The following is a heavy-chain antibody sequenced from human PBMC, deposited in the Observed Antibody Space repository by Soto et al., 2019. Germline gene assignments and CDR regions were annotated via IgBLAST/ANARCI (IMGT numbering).Heavy chain of an antibody. D-gene: IGHD3-10*01. Sequence: QVQLQESGPGLVKPSETLSLTCTVSGGSISSYFWSWIRQPPGKGLEWIGYIYYTGRTNYNPSLKSRVTISRDTSKNPFPLKLSSGTAADTAVDYCARGSLWFGALGADDPWGQGTLVTVSS. J-gene: IGHJ5*02. CDR2: IYYTGRT. CDR1: GGSISSYF. V-gene: IGHV4-59*01. CDR3: ARGSLWFGALGADDP.